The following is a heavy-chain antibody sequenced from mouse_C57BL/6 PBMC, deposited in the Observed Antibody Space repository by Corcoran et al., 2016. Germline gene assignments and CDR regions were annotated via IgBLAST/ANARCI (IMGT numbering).Heavy chain of an antibody. V-gene: IGHV3-6*01. CDR2: ISYDGSN. CDR3: ASLGEGYFDY. CDR1: GYSITSGYY. Sequence: DVQLQESGPGLVKPSQSLSLTCSVTGYSITSGYYWNWIRQFPGNKLEWMGYISYDGSNNYNPSLKNRISITRDTSKNQFFLKLNSVTTEDTVTYYCASLGEGYFDYWGQGTTLTVSS. D-gene: IGHD4-1*01. J-gene: IGHJ2*01.